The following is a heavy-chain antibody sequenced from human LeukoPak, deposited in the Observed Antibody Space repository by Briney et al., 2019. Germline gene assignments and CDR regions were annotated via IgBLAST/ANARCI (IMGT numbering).Heavy chain of an antibody. J-gene: IGHJ4*02. V-gene: IGHV1-8*01. CDR2: MNPNSGNT. D-gene: IGHD2-21*01. CDR3: ARVVVSRNFLLDY. Sequence: VASVKVSCKASGYTFTSYDINWVRQATGQGLEWMGWMNPNSGNTGYAQKFQGRVTMTRNTSISTAYMELSSLRSEDTAVYYCARVVVSRNFLLDYWGQGTLVTVSS. CDR1: GYTFTSYD.